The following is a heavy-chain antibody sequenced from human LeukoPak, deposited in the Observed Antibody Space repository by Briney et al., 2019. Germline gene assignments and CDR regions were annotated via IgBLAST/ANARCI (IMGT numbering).Heavy chain of an antibody. CDR3: ARADQYYDFWSAGWYFDY. V-gene: IGHV3-7*01. CDR1: GFTFSSYW. J-gene: IGHJ4*02. D-gene: IGHD3-3*01. Sequence: GGSLRLSCAASGFTFSSYWMSWVRQAPGMGLEWVANIKQDGSEKYYVDSVKGRFTISRDNAKNSLYLQMNSLRAEDTAVYYCARADQYYDFWSAGWYFDYWGQGTLVTVSS. CDR2: IKQDGSEK.